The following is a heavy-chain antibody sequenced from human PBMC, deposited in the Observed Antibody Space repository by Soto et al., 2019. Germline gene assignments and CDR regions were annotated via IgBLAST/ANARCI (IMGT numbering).Heavy chain of an antibody. Sequence: EVQLLESGGGLVQPGGSLRLSCAASGFTFSSYAMSWVRQAPGKGLEWVSVISGSGDSTYYADSVKGRFTISRDNSKNTLYLQMNGLRAEDTGAYYCARRTSGCYLDYWGQGTLVTVSS. D-gene: IGHD6-19*01. J-gene: IGHJ4*02. CDR2: ISGSGDST. V-gene: IGHV3-23*01. CDR3: ARRTSGCYLDY. CDR1: GFTFSSYA.